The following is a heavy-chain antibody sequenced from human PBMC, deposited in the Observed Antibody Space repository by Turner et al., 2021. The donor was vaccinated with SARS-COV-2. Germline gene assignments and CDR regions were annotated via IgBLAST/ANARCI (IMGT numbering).Heavy chain of an antibody. CDR1: GLSFSGYY. CDR3: ARAASFCSSTSCFPAEYFQH. V-gene: IGHV4-34*01. CDR2: INHSGST. Sequence: QVQLQQWVAGLLKPSETLSLTCAVYGLSFSGYYWSWIRQPPGKGLEWIGEINHSGSTNYNPSLKSRVTISVDTSKNQFSLKLSSVTAADTAGYHCARAASFCSSTSCFPAEYFQHWGQGTLVTVSS. J-gene: IGHJ1*01. D-gene: IGHD2-2*01.